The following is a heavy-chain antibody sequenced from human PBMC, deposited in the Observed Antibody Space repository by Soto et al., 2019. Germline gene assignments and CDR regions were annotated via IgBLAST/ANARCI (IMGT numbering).Heavy chain of an antibody. J-gene: IGHJ5*02. CDR3: ARGLRRQLLNWFDP. Sequence: SETLSLTCTVSVGSISSYYWIWIRQPPGKGLEWIGYIYYIGSTNYNPSLKSRVTISVDTSKNQFSLKLSSVTAADTAVYYCARGLRRQLLNWFDPWGQGTLVTVSS. CDR1: VGSISSYY. V-gene: IGHV4-59*01. D-gene: IGHD2-2*01. CDR2: IYYIGST.